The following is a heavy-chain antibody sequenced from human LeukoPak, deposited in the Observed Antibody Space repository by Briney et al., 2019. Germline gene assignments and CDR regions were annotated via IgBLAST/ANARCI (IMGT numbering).Heavy chain of an antibody. CDR3: ARDRNSASSNNWFDP. J-gene: IGHJ5*02. Sequence: GGSLRLSCAASGFTFSSYALHWVRQAPGKGLEWVAVISYDGGKEYYADSVKGRFITSRDNSKNTLYLQMNSLRGEDTAVYYCARDRNSASSNNWFDPWGQGTLVTVSS. D-gene: IGHD6-6*01. CDR2: ISYDGGKE. CDR1: GFTFSSYA. V-gene: IGHV3-30-3*01.